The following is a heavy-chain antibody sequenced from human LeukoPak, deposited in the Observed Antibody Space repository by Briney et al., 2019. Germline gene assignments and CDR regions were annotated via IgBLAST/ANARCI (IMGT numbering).Heavy chain of an antibody. D-gene: IGHD5-12*01. V-gene: IGHV3-30-3*01. CDR1: GFTFSSYA. Sequence: PGGSLRLSCAASGFTFSSYAMHWVRQAPGKGLEWVAVISYDGSNKYYADSVKGRFTISRDNSKNTLYLQMNSLRAEDTAVYYCARVGYSGYDYRSYWGQGTLVTVSS. CDR2: ISYDGSNK. CDR3: ARVGYSGYDYRSY. J-gene: IGHJ4*02.